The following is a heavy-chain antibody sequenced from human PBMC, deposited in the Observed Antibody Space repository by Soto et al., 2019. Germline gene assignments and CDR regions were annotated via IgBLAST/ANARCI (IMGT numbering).Heavy chain of an antibody. J-gene: IGHJ4*02. V-gene: IGHV3-53*01. Sequence: PVGSLRLSCAASWFTVSSNYMSWVRQAPGKGLEWVSVIYSGGSTYYADSVKGRFTISRDNSKNTLYLQMNSLRAEDTAVYYRARDPPYGYWGQGTLVTVSS. D-gene: IGHD4-17*01. CDR1: WFTVSSNY. CDR2: IYSGGST. CDR3: ARDPPYGY.